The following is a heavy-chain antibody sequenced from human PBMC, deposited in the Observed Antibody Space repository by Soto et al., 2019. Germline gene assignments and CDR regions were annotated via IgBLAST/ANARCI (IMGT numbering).Heavy chain of an antibody. D-gene: IGHD6-13*01. CDR3: AKAGGAAGTVDYFDY. J-gene: IGHJ4*02. V-gene: IGHV3-23*01. Sequence: GGSLRLSCAASGFTFSNYAINWVRQSPGKGLEWVSVISGSAGSTYYADSVKGRFTITRDNSKNTLYLQMNSLRAEDTAVYYCAKAGGAAGTVDYFDYWGQGTLVTVSS. CDR2: ISGSAGST. CDR1: GFTFSNYA.